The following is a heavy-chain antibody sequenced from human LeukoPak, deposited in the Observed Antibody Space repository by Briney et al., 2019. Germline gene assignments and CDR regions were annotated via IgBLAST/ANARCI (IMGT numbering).Heavy chain of an antibody. D-gene: IGHD3-10*01. CDR1: GFTFSSYA. CDR3: AKQVGFGDFDY. Sequence: PGGSLTLSCAASGFTFSSYAMSWVRQAPGKGLEWVASISRIGGSTYYADSMKGRFTISRANAKNTLYLQMNSLRAADTAVYYCAKQVGFGDFDYWGQGTLVTVSS. V-gene: IGHV3-23*01. CDR2: ISRIGGST. J-gene: IGHJ4*02.